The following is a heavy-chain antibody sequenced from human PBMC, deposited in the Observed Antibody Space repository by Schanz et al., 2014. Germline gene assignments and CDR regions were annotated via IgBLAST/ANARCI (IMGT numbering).Heavy chain of an antibody. CDR3: ARKMKLGVYGGKGHDSLDI. CDR1: GFTFSSYA. CDR2: VSRSTPDI. D-gene: IGHD4-17*01. J-gene: IGHJ3*02. V-gene: IGHV3-48*04. Sequence: EVQLLESGGGLVQPGGSLRLSCAASGFTFSSYAMSWVRQAPGKGLEWVSYVSRSTPDIYYADSVKGRFTISRDNAKRSLFLQMNSLRVEDTAVYYCARKMKLGVYGGKGHDSLDIWGQGTMVTVSS.